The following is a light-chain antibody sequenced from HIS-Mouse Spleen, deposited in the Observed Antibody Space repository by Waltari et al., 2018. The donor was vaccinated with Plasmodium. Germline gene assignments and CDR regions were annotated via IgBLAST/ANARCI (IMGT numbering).Light chain of an antibody. Sequence: QSALTQPASVPGPPGQAITISCTATSSDVGSYKLVSWYQQHPAQAPKLLIYEGSKRPSGVSNRFSGSKSGNTASLTISGLQAEDEADYYCCSYAGSSTFVVFGGGTKLTVL. V-gene: IGLV2-23*03. CDR1: SSDVGSYKL. CDR3: CSYAGSSTFVV. CDR2: EGS. J-gene: IGLJ2*01.